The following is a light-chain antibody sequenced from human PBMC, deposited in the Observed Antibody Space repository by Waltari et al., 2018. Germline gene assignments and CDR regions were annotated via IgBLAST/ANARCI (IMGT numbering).Light chain of an antibody. CDR3: QQYYDTPYS. CDR1: QSVLYSSNSKNY. V-gene: IGKV4-1*01. J-gene: IGKJ2*03. CDR2: WAS. Sequence: DIVMIQSPDSLAVSLGERATINCQSSQSVLYSSNSKNYLAWYQQKPGQPPKLLIYWASTRESGVPDRFSGSGSGTDFTLAISSLQAEDVAVYYCQQYYDTPYSFGQGTKLEIK.